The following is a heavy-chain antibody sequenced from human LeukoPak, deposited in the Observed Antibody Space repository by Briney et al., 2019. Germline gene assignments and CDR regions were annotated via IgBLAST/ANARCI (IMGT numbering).Heavy chain of an antibody. Sequence: SQTLSLTCTVSGGSISSGSYHWSWIRQPAGKGLEWIGRIYTSGITNYNPSLKSRVTMSIDTSRNQFSLKLSSVTAADTAVYYCARRAGRLQDGFDYWGQGTLVTVSS. D-gene: IGHD2-15*01. CDR2: IYTSGIT. J-gene: IGHJ4*02. CDR3: ARRAGRLQDGFDY. V-gene: IGHV4-61*02. CDR1: GGSISSGSYH.